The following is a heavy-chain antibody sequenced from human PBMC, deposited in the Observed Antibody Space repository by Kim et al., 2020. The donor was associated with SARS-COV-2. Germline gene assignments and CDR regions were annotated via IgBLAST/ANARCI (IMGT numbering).Heavy chain of an antibody. Sequence: GGSLRLSCAASGFTFSSYSMNWVRQAPGKGLEWVSYISSSSSTIYYADSVKGRFTISRDNAKNSLYLQMNSLRAEDTAVYYCARDGGGIVATIKGDTAMVSFDYWGQGTLVTVSS. CDR3: ARDGGGIVATIKGDTAMVSFDY. J-gene: IGHJ4*02. V-gene: IGHV3-48*04. CDR2: ISSSSSTI. CDR1: GFTFSSYS. D-gene: IGHD5-12*01.